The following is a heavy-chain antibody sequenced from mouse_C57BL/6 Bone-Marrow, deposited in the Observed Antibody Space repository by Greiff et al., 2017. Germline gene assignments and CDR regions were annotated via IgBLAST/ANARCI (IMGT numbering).Heavy chain of an antibody. CDR3: ARWFYYYGSSFPYAMDY. CDR2: IDPANGNT. CDR1: GFNIKNTY. J-gene: IGHJ4*01. D-gene: IGHD1-1*01. Sequence: EVQLQQSVAELVRPGASVKLSCTASGFNIKNTYMHWVKQRPEQGLEWIGRIDPANGNTKYAPKFPGKATITADTSSNTAYLQLSSLTSEDTAIYYCARWFYYYGSSFPYAMDYWGQGTSVTVSS. V-gene: IGHV14-3*01.